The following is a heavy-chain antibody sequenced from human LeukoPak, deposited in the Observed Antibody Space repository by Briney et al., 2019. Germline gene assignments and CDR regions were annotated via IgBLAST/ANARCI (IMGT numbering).Heavy chain of an antibody. CDR3: ARISSISYYFDY. J-gene: IGHJ4*02. CDR1: GFTLRRFW. CDR2: IKLDGSEK. Sequence: GGSLSLSRAASGFTLRRFWMTGGRRAPGGGVGWVANIKLDGSEKYYVDSVKGRFTVSRDNAKNSLYLQMNSLRAEDTAVYYCARISSISYYFDYWGLGTLVTVSS. V-gene: IGHV3-7*01.